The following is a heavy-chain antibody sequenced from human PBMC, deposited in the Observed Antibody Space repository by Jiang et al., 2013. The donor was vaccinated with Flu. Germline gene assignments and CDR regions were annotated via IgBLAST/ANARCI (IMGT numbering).Heavy chain of an antibody. V-gene: IGHV1-69*02. D-gene: IGHD3-9*01. CDR3: ASHILTGYYRVDY. CDR1: GGTFSSYT. Sequence: GAEVKKPGSSVKVSCKASGGTFSSYTISWVRQAPGQGLEWMGRIIPILGIANYAQKFQGRVTITADKSTSTAYMELSSLRSEDTAVYYCASHILTGYYRVDYWGQGTLVTVSS. J-gene: IGHJ4*02. CDR2: IIPILGIA.